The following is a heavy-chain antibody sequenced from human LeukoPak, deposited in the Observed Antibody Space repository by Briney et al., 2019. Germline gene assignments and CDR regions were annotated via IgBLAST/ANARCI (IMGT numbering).Heavy chain of an antibody. V-gene: IGHV1-18*01. D-gene: IGHD3-22*01. Sequence: ASVKVSCKASGYTFTSYGISWVRQAPGQGLEWRGGISAYNGNTNYAQKLQGRVTMTTDTSTSTAYMELRSLRSDDTAVYYCARSGVGGYYDSSVPITPPDYWGQGTLVTVSS. CDR2: ISAYNGNT. CDR3: ARSGVGGYYDSSVPITPPDY. CDR1: GYTFTSYG. J-gene: IGHJ4*02.